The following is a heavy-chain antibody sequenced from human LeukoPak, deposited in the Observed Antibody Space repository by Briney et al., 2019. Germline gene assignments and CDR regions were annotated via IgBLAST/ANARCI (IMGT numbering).Heavy chain of an antibody. CDR3: ARVTGRQAFDI. Sequence: SETLSLTCTVSGGSISSYYWSWIRQPPGKGLEWIGYIYYSGSTNYNPSLKSRVTISVDTSKNQFSLKLSSVTAADTAVYYCARVTGRQAFDIWGQGTMVTVSS. CDR2: IYYSGST. V-gene: IGHV4-59*01. CDR1: GGSISSYY. D-gene: IGHD4-11*01. J-gene: IGHJ3*02.